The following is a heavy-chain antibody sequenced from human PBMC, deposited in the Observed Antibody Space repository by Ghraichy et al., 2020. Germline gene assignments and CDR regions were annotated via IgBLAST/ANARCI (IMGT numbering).Heavy chain of an antibody. J-gene: IGHJ4*02. CDR2: INQDGSQT. CDR1: GFMFSDYS. V-gene: IGHV3-7*01. Sequence: GGSLRLSCAASGFMFSDYSMSWVRQIPAKGLEWVSQINQDGSQTYYVDSMKGRFTISRDNTKNSLYLQMNSLRADDTGVYYCVRDFSRDFDYWGQGTLVNVSS. D-gene: IGHD3-3*01. CDR3: VRDFSRDFDY.